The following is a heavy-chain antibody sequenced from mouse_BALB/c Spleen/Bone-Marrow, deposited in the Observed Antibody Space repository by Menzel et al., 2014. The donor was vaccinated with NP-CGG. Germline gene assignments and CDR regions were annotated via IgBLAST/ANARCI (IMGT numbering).Heavy chain of an antibody. CDR1: GYTFTSYY. J-gene: IGHJ2*01. Sequence: VQLQQSGPELVKPGASVRISCKVSGYTFTSYYIHWVKQRPGQGLEWIGWIYPGNVNTKYNEKFKGKATLTADKSSSTAYMQLSSLTSEDSAVYFCARWPYYWGQGTTLTVSS. V-gene: IGHV1S56*01. CDR2: IYPGNVNT. CDR3: ARWPYY.